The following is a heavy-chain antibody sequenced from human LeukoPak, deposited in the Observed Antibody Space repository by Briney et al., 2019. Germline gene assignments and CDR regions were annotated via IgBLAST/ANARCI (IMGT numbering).Heavy chain of an antibody. V-gene: IGHV3-23*01. J-gene: IGHJ5*01. CDR1: GFAFSFFA. CDR2: INADSGTR. CDR3: AKPISGGLAVTADWFDP. D-gene: IGHD6-19*01. Sequence: GGSLRLSCEASGFAFSFFAMSWLRQPPGEGLEWVSAINADSGTRSYAASVRGRFTISRDNSKNTVYLQPNTLRAEDTAVYYCAKPISGGLAVTADWFDPWGQGTLVVVSS.